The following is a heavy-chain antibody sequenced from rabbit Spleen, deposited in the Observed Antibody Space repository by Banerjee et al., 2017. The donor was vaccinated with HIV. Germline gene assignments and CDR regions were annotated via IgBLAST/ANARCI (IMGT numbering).Heavy chain of an antibody. CDR2: IDPVFGSA. V-gene: IGHV1S7*01. Sequence: QSLEESGGDLVKPGASLTLTCTASGFTLSSYYMSWVRQAPGKGLEWIGYIDPVFGSAYYASWVNGRFSISRENTQNTVSLQLNSLTAADTATYFCARGGGLWGPGTLVTVS. J-gene: IGHJ4*01. CDR1: GFTLSSYY. CDR3: ARGGGL.